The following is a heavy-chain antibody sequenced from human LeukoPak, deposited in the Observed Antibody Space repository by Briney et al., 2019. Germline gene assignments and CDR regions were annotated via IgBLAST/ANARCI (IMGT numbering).Heavy chain of an antibody. CDR2: IYYSGST. CDR3: ARAPTTVVTSGYYFDY. CDR1: GGSISSYY. D-gene: IGHD4-23*01. J-gene: IGHJ4*02. V-gene: IGHV4-59*01. Sequence: ASETLSLTCTVSGGSISSYYWSWIRQPPGKVLEWIGYIYYSGSTNYNPSLKSRVTISVDTSKNQFSLKLSSVTAADTAVYYCARAPTTVVTSGYYFDYWGQGTLVTVSS.